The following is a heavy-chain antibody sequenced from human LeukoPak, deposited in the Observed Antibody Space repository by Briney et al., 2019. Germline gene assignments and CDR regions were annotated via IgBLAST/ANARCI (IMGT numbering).Heavy chain of an antibody. Sequence: GGSLRLSCAASAFTFSRYWTTWVRQAPGKGLEWVSSISSGSTYIYYADSVKGRFTISRDNSKNTLYLQMNSLRAEDTAVYYCARGPSGYHNTGGQGTLVTVSS. CDR1: AFTFSRYW. J-gene: IGHJ4*02. CDR2: ISSGSTYI. CDR3: ARGPSGYHNT. D-gene: IGHD5-12*01. V-gene: IGHV3-21*01.